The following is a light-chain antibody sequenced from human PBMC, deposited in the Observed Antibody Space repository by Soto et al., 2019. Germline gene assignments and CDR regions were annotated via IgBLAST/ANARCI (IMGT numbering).Light chain of an antibody. CDR2: GAS. CDR1: QSVSSN. CDR3: QQYGSSART. J-gene: IGKJ1*01. V-gene: IGKV3D-15*01. Sequence: EIVMTQSPVTLSVSPGERATLSCRASQSVSSNLAWYQQKPGQAPSLLIYGASTRATGIPARFSGSGSGTDFTLTISSLQPEDFAVYYCQQYGSSARTFGQGTKVDIK.